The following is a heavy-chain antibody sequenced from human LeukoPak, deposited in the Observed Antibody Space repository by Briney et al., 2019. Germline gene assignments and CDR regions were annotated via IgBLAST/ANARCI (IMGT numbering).Heavy chain of an antibody. Sequence: GGSLRLSCAASGFTFGSSPMHWVRQAPGKGLEWVAVTSHDGSTKYYADSVKGRFTISRDNAKNSLYLQMNSLRAEDTAVYYCARAWASSGYYHFDYWGQGTLVTVSS. D-gene: IGHD3-22*01. CDR3: ARAWASSGYYHFDY. CDR2: TSHDGSTK. J-gene: IGHJ4*02. CDR1: GFTFGSSP. V-gene: IGHV3-30-3*01.